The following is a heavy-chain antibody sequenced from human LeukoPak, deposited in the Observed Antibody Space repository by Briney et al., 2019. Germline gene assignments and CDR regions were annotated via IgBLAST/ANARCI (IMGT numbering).Heavy chain of an antibody. V-gene: IGHV4-61*02. CDR2: MYKSGST. J-gene: IGHJ2*01. CDR1: GGSITSGSEY. CDR3: AREGSYGRLGYFDL. D-gene: IGHD3-16*01. Sequence: SQTLSLTCTVSGGSITSGSEYWTWIRQPAGKGLEWIGLMYKSGSTNYNPSLKSRVTISVDRSKNQFSLKLSSVTAADTAVYYCAREGSYGRLGYFDLWGRGTLVTVSS.